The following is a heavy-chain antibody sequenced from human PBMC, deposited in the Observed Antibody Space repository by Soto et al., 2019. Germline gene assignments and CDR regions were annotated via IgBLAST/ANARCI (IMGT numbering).Heavy chain of an antibody. D-gene: IGHD5-18*01. Sequence: SETLSLTCSVSGDSVSSGRYYWSWIRQHPGKGLEWIGYIFYSGGTHYNPSLKSRVTISADTSKNQFSLSLSSVTAADTAVYYCARADTISSAAVGPLANWGQGTPVTVSS. CDR2: IFYSGGT. CDR1: GDSVSSGRYY. J-gene: IGHJ1*01. CDR3: ARADTISSAAVGPLAN. V-gene: IGHV4-31*03.